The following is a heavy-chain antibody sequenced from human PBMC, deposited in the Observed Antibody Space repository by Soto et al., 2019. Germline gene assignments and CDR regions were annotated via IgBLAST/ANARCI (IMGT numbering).Heavy chain of an antibody. CDR1: GYSFTSYW. CDR3: ARPSGYSCGYNHLDY. Sequence: PGESLKISCKGSGYSFTSYWIGWVRQMPGKGLEWMGIIYPGDSDTRYSPSFQGQVTISADKSISTAYLQWSSLKASDTAMYYCARPSGYSCGYNHLDYWGQGTLVTVSS. J-gene: IGHJ4*02. D-gene: IGHD5-18*01. V-gene: IGHV5-51*01. CDR2: IYPGDSDT.